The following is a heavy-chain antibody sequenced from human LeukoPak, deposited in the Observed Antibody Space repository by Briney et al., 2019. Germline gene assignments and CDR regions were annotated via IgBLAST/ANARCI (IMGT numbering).Heavy chain of an antibody. CDR3: ARVSGYCSGGSCYYYYYGMDV. J-gene: IGHJ6*02. Sequence: ASVKVSCKASGYTFTSFDINWVRQATGQGLEWMGWMNPNSGNTGYAQKFQGRVTMTRNTSISTAYMELSSLRSEDTAVYYCARVSGYCSGGSCYYYYYGMDVWGQGTTVTVPS. D-gene: IGHD2-15*01. CDR1: GYTFTSFD. CDR2: MNPNSGNT. V-gene: IGHV1-8*01.